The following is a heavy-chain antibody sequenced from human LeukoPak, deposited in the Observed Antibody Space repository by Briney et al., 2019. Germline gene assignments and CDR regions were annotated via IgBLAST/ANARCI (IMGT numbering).Heavy chain of an antibody. J-gene: IGHJ4*02. D-gene: IGHD4-23*01. CDR3: ARAPYGGNLYYFDY. CDR2: IYYSGST. V-gene: IGHV4-59*01. Sequence: SETLSLTCTVSGGSISSYYWSWIRQPPGKGLEWIGYIYYSGSTNYNPSLKSRDTISVDTSKNQFSLKLSSVTAADTAVYYCARAPYGGNLYYFDYWGQGTLVTVSS. CDR1: GGSISSYY.